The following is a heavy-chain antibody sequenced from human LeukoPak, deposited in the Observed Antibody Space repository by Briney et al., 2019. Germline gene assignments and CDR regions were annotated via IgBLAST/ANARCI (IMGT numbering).Heavy chain of an antibody. CDR1: GFTFSSYW. V-gene: IGHV3-7*01. D-gene: IGHD5-18*01. Sequence: GGSLRLSCAASGFTFSSYWMSWVRQAPGKGLEWVANIKQDGSEKYYVDSVKGRFTISRDNAKNSLYLQMNSLRDEDTAVYYCARERRGYSRRYFDYWGQGTLVTVSS. CDR3: ARERRGYSRRYFDY. CDR2: IKQDGSEK. J-gene: IGHJ4*02.